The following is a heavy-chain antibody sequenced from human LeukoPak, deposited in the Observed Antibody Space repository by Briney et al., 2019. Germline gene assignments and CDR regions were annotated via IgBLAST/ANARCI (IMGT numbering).Heavy chain of an antibody. V-gene: IGHV4-59*01. CDR3: ASQLGGTTFH. Sequence: SETLSLTCTVSGVSINTYFWSWIRQPPGKGLEWIGYVYYNGITNYNPSLKSRVSISLDTSKNQFSLRLKSVSAAETAVYYCASQLGGTTFHWGQGTLVTVSS. J-gene: IGHJ4*02. CDR2: VYYNGIT. D-gene: IGHD1/OR15-1a*01. CDR1: GVSINTYF.